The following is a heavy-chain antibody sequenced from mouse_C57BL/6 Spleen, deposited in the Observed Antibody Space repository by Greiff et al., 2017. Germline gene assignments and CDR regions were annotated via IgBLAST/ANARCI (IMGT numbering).Heavy chain of an antibody. Sequence: EVQVVESGGGLVKPGGSLKLSCAASGFTFSDYGMHWVRQAPEKGLEWVAYISSGSSTIYDADTVKGRFTISRDNAKNTLFLQMTSLRSEDTAMYYCARDTTVVPHYYAMDYWGQGTSVTVSS. CDR3: ARDTTVVPHYYAMDY. CDR1: GFTFSDYG. CDR2: ISSGSSTI. V-gene: IGHV5-17*01. J-gene: IGHJ4*01. D-gene: IGHD1-1*01.